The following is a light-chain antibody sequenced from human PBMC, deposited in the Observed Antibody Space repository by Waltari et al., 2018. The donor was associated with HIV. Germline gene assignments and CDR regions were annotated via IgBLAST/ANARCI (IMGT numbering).Light chain of an antibody. V-gene: IGKV1-5*03. J-gene: IGKJ1*01. CDR1: QTISDW. CDR2: KAS. Sequence: DIQMTQSPSTLSASIGDRITITCRVSQTISDWLAWYQQKPGKAPKLLIYKASTLESGVSSRFSGSGSGTEFTLTISRLQPEDFATYYCQKGRTFGQGTKVEIK. CDR3: QKGRT.